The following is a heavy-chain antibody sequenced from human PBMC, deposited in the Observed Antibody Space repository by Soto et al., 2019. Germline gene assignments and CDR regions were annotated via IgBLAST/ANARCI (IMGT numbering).Heavy chain of an antibody. CDR2: INPGGGSA. J-gene: IGHJ6*02. CDR1: GSAITRYY. Sequence: QVDLVQPGAEVKKPGASVTISCKASGSAITRYYIHWVRQPPGRGLEWMGIINPGGGSASDAQKFQDRVTRDKDTSTGTVYMDLRSLRTEVTAVYYCARDTSGWSLNGLDVWGQGTTVNVSS. D-gene: IGHD6-19*01. CDR3: ARDTSGWSLNGLDV. V-gene: IGHV1-46*01.